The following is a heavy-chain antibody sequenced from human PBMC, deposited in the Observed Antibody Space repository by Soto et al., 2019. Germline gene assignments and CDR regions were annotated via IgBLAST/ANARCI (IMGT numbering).Heavy chain of an antibody. CDR1: GFTVSSNY. J-gene: IGHJ3*02. V-gene: IGHV3-66*01. CDR2: IYSGGST. D-gene: IGHD4-17*01. Sequence: PGGSLRLSCAASGFTVSSNYMSWVRQAPGKGLEWVSVIYSGGSTYYADSVKGRFTISRDNSKNTLYLQMNSLRAEDTAVYYCARVSPDYGGNLDAFDIWGQGTMVTVSS. CDR3: ARVSPDYGGNLDAFDI.